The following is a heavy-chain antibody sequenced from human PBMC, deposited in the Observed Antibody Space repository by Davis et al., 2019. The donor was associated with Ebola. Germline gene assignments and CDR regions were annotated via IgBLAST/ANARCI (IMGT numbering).Heavy chain of an antibody. CDR1: GFTVSDDY. V-gene: IGHV3-53*01. J-gene: IGHJ6*02. D-gene: IGHD6-13*01. CDR2: IYSNGPT. CDR3: ARDPRIPEGRQSRPYGLDV. Sequence: GESLKISCAASGFTVSDDYMNWVRQAPGKGLDWVSVIYSNGPTFYADSVKGRFTVSRDSSKNTLYLQMNSLRVEDTAVYYCARDPRIPEGRQSRPYGLDVWGQGTTVTVSS.